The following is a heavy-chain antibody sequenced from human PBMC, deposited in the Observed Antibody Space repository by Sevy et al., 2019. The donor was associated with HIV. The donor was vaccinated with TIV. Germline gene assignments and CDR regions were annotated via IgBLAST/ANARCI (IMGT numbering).Heavy chain of an antibody. CDR2: IFPADSNT. CDR1: GYSFTTYW. D-gene: IGHD4-17*01. Sequence: GESLKISCKGSGYSFTTYWIGWVRQMPGKGLEWMGLIFPADSNTRYSPSFQGQVTISADKSISTAYLQWSSLKASDTAMYYCARLDYGDSDAFDIWGQGTMVTVSS. CDR3: ARLDYGDSDAFDI. V-gene: IGHV5-51*01. J-gene: IGHJ3*02.